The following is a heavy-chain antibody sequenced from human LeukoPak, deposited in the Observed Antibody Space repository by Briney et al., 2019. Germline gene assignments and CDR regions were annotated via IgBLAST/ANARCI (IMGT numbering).Heavy chain of an antibody. CDR3: ARRGYYDSSGYYVGAFDI. Sequence: SETLSLTCAVYGGSFSGYYWSWIRQPPGKGLEWIGYIYYSGSTNYNPSLKSRVTISVDTSKNQFSLKLSSVTAADTAVYYCARRGYYDSSGYYVGAFDIWGQGTMVTVSS. J-gene: IGHJ3*02. CDR2: IYYSGST. V-gene: IGHV4-59*01. D-gene: IGHD3-22*01. CDR1: GGSFSGYY.